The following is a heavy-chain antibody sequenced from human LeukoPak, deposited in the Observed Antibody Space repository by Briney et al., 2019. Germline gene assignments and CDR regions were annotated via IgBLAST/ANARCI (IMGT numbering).Heavy chain of an antibody. CDR3: ARREPTGCSGTSCFAGPVGN. CDR1: GFIFSSYS. J-gene: IGHJ4*02. CDR2: ISGTGDYI. D-gene: IGHD2-2*01. Sequence: GGSLRLSCAASGFIFSSYSMNWVRQAPGKGLEWVSSISGTGDYIYYADSVKGRFTISRDNGKNSLFLQMNSLRVEDTAVYYCARREPTGCSGTSCFAGPVGNWGQGTLVTVSS. V-gene: IGHV3-21*01.